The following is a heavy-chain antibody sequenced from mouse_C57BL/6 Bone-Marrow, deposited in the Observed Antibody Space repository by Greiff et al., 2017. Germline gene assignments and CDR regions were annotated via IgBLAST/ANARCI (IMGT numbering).Heavy chain of an antibody. CDR2: IDPNSGGT. CDR3: ARSPSGNYGSYYFDY. Sequence: QVQLQQPGAELVKPGASVKLSCTASGYTFTSYWMHWVKQRPGRGLEWIGWIDPNSGGTKYNEKFKGKATLTVDKPSSTAYMQLSSLTSEDSAVYYCARSPSGNYGSYYFDYWGQGTTLTVSS. V-gene: IGHV1-72*01. D-gene: IGHD2-1*01. CDR1: GYTFTSYW. J-gene: IGHJ2*01.